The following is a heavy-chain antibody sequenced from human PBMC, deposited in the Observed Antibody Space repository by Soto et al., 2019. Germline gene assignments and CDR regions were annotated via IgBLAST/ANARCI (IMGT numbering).Heavy chain of an antibody. V-gene: IGHV4-30-4*01. CDR1: GGSISSGDYY. CDR2: IYYSGST. CDR3: ARAVEWLHVSIDY. Sequence: LSLTCTVSGGSISSGDYYWSWIRQPPGKGLEWIGYIYYSGSTYYNPSLKSRVTISVDTSKNHFSLKLSSVTAADTAVYYCARAVEWLHVSIDYWGQGTLVTVSS. J-gene: IGHJ4*02. D-gene: IGHD3-3*01.